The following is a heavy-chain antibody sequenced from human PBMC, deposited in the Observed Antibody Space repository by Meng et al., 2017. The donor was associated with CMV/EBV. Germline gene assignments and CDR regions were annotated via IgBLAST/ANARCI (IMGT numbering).Heavy chain of an antibody. CDR1: GYTFTSYG. J-gene: IGHJ4*02. CDR2: ISAYNGNT. V-gene: IGHV1-18*01. D-gene: IGHD3-22*01. Sequence: QVQLVQSGAEVKKPXXSVKVSRKASGYTFTSYGISWVRQAPGQGLEWMGWISAYNGNTNYAQKLQGRVTMTTDTSTSTAYMELRSLRSDDTAVYYCARWVPDSSGYYPVPENFDYWGQGTLVTVSS. CDR3: ARWVPDSSGYYPVPENFDY.